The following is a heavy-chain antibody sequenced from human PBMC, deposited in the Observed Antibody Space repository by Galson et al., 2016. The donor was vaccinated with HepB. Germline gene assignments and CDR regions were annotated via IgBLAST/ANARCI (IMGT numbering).Heavy chain of an antibody. CDR2: INTDGSGT. CDR3: SVELLQDFDF. CDR1: GFTFSHYW. J-gene: IGHJ4*02. Sequence: SLRLSCAVSGFTFSHYWMHWVRQAPGKGLVWVSRINTDGSGTTYADSVKGRFTISRDHYKNTLYLQMNSLRAEDTAIYYCSVELLQDFDFWGQGTLVTVSS. D-gene: IGHD5-24*01. V-gene: IGHV3-74*01.